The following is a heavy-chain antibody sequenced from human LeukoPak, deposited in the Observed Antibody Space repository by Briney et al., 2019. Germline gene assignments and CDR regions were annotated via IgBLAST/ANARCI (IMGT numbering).Heavy chain of an antibody. V-gene: IGHV4-59*12. CDR2: IYYSGST. CDR3: ARLAAAAGDFNY. D-gene: IGHD6-13*01. J-gene: IGHJ4*02. Sequence: PSETLSLTCTVSGGSISSYYWSWIRQPPGKGLEWIGYIYYSGSTNYNPSLKSRVTISLDTSKNQFSLKLSSVTPEDTAVYYCARLAAAAGDFNYWGQGTLVTVSS. CDR1: GGSISSYY.